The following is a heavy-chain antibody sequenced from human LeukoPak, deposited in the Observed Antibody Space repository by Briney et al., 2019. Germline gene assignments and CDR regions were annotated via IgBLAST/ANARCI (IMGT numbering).Heavy chain of an antibody. D-gene: IGHD3-22*01. Sequence: SETLSLTCSVSGGSISPYYWSWIRQPPGKGLEWIGYIFYSGITTYNPSLKSRVTISVDTAKNQFSLKLSSVTAADTGVYYCARSNYYDSSSYWDYWGQGSLVTVSS. CDR2: IFYSGIT. CDR1: GGSISPYY. V-gene: IGHV4-59*08. J-gene: IGHJ4*02. CDR3: ARSNYYDSSSYWDY.